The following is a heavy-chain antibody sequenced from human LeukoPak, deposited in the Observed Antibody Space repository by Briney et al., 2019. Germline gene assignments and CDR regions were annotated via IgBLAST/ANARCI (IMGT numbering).Heavy chain of an antibody. V-gene: IGHV3-21*01. J-gene: IGHJ4*02. CDR2: ISSSSSYI. D-gene: IGHD6-6*01. CDR1: GFTFSSYS. Sequence: GGSLRLSCAASGFTFSSYSMNWVRQAPGEGLEWVSSISSSSSYIYYADSVKGRFTISRDNAKNSLYLQMNSLRAEDTAVYYCARSLGTARQMSNYWGQGTLVTVSS. CDR3: ARSLGTARQMSNY.